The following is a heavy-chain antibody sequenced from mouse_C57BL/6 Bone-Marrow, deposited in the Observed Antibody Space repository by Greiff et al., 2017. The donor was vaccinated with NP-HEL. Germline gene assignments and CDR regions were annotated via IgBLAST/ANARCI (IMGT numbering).Heavy chain of an antibody. J-gene: IGHJ2*01. V-gene: IGHV1-20*01. CDR3: ARLLYYYGSSHYFDY. Sequence: EVQGVESGPELVKPGDSVKISCKASGYSFTGYFMNWVMQSHGKSLEWIGRINPYNGDTFYNQKFKGKATLTVDKSSSTAHMELRSLTSEDSAVYYCARLLYYYGSSHYFDYWGQGTTLTVSS. CDR1: GYSFTGYF. CDR2: INPYNGDT. D-gene: IGHD1-1*01.